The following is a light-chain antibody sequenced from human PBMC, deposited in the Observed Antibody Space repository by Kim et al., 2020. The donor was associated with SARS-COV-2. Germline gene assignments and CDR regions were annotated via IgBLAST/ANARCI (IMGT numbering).Light chain of an antibody. Sequence: KTVTTSGTGSSGSVASNYVQWYQQRPGSAPTTVIYEDNQSPSGAPDRFSGSIDSSSNSASLTISGLKTEDEADYYCQSYDSSNRWVFGGGTQLTVL. CDR1: SGSVASNY. CDR3: QSYDSSNRWV. J-gene: IGLJ3*02. CDR2: EDN. V-gene: IGLV6-57*02.